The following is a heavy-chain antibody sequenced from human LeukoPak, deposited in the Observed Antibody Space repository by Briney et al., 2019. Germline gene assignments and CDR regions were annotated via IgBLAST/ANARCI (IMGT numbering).Heavy chain of an antibody. CDR1: GFTFSNAW. J-gene: IGHJ6*03. D-gene: IGHD3-3*01. Sequence: GGSLRLSCAASGFTFSNAWMSWVRQAPGKGLEWVGRIKSKTDGGTTDYAAPVKGRFTISRDDSKNTLYLQMNNLKTEDTAVYYCTTQSITIFGVVIIPHYYYYMDVWGKGTTVTVSS. CDR3: TTQSITIFGVVIIPHYYYYMDV. CDR2: IKSKTDGGTT. V-gene: IGHV3-15*01.